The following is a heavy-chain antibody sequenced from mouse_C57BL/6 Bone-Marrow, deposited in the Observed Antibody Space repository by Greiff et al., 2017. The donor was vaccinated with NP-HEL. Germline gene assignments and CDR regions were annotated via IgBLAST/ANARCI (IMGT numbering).Heavy chain of an antibody. J-gene: IGHJ2*01. D-gene: IGHD2-2*01. CDR2: IDPENGDT. CDR1: GFNIKDDY. V-gene: IGHV14-4*01. Sequence: EVQLQQSGAELVRPGASVKLSCTASGFNIKDDYMHWVKQRPEQGLEWIGWIDPENGDTEYASKFQGKATITADTSSNTAYLQLSSLTSEDTAVYYCTTYGYGDYWGQGTTLTVSS. CDR3: TTYGYGDY.